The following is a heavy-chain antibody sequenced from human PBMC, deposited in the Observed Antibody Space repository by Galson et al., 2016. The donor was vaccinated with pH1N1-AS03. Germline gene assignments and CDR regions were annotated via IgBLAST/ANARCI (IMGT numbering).Heavy chain of an antibody. Sequence: CAISGDSVLSDSAAWNWVRQSPSRGLEWLGRTYLRSTWYHDYEESMKSRIIINTDTSKNQFSLQLNSVTPEDTAVYYCVRDIYGDPLGEWGQGTLVTVSS. CDR2: TYLRSTWYH. D-gene: IGHD4-17*01. V-gene: IGHV6-1*01. CDR1: GDSVLSDSAA. CDR3: VRDIYGDPLGE. J-gene: IGHJ4*02.